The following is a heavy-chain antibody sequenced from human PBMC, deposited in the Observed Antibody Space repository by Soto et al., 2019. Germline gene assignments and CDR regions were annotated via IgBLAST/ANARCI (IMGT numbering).Heavy chain of an antibody. J-gene: IGHJ6*02. Sequence: GGSLRLSCAASGFTFSSYAMHWVRQAPGKGLEWVAVISYDGSNKYYADSVKGRFTISRDNSKNTLYLQMNSLRAEDTAVYYCARDLRVATIVVYYGMDVWGQGTTVTVSS. V-gene: IGHV3-30-3*01. CDR1: GFTFSSYA. D-gene: IGHD5-12*01. CDR3: ARDLRVATIVVYYGMDV. CDR2: ISYDGSNK.